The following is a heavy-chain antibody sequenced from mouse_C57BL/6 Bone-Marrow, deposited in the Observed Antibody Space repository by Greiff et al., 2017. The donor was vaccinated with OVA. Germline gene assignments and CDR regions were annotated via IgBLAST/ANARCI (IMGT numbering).Heavy chain of an antibody. D-gene: IGHD1-1*01. V-gene: IGHV3-5*01. CDR3: ARDYYGSSPYYAMDY. Sequence: EVQVVESGPGLVKPSQTVFLTCTVTGISITTGNYRWSWIRQFPGNKLEWIGYIYYSGTITYNPSLTSRTPITRDTPKNQFFLEMNSLTAEDTATYYCARDYYGSSPYYAMDYWGQGTSGTVSS. CDR1: GISITTGNYR. CDR2: IYYSGTI. J-gene: IGHJ4*01.